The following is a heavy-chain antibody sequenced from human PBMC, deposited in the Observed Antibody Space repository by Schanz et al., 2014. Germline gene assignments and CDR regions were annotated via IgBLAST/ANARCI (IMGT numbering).Heavy chain of an antibody. J-gene: IGHJ4*02. CDR2: IIPILDIT. D-gene: IGHD3-22*01. CDR1: GYTFTSYY. Sequence: QVQLVQSGAEVKKPGASVKVSCKASGYTFTSYYMYWVRQAPGQGLEWMGTIIPILDITNYAQKFQGRVTITADKSTSTAYMELSNLRSEDTAVYYCARAGQDYSDSSGYATYYFGNWGQGTLVTVSS. CDR3: ARAGQDYSDSSGYATYYFGN. V-gene: IGHV1-69*09.